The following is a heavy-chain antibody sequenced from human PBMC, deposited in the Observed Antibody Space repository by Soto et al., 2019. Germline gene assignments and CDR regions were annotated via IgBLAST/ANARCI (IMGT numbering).Heavy chain of an antibody. V-gene: IGHV3-33*01. CDR3: ARDTELLGGGWSHYYYGMDV. J-gene: IGHJ6*02. D-gene: IGHD6-19*01. CDR1: GFTFSSYV. Sequence: QVQLVESGGGVVQPGRSLRLSCAASGFTFSSYVMHWVRQAPGKGLEWVAVIWYDGSNKYYADSVKGRFTISRDNSKNTLYLQMNSLRAEDTAVYYCARDTELLGGGWSHYYYGMDVWGQGTTVTVSS. CDR2: IWYDGSNK.